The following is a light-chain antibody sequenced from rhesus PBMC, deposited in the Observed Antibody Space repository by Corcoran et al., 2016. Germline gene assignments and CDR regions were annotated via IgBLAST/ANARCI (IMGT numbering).Light chain of an antibody. V-gene: IGKV2-104*02. Sequence: DIVMTQTPFSLPVTPGEPASISCRSSQSLLDSEDGNTYLDWYLQKPGQFPPLLIYEVSNRASGVPDRVSGGGSDTDFTLKISRVEAEDVGVYYCMQALEFPLTFGPGTKLDIK. J-gene: IGKJ3*01. CDR2: EVS. CDR3: MQALEFPLT. CDR1: QSLLDSEDGNTY.